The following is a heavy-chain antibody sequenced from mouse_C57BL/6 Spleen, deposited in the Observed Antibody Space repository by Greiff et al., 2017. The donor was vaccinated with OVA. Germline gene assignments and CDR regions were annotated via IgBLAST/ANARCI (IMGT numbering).Heavy chain of an antibody. CDR1: GYTFTSYW. CDR3: AREGNPRAMDY. V-gene: IGHV1-72*01. CDR2: LDPNSGGT. Sequence: VQLQQPGAELVKPGASVKLSCKASGYTFTSYWMHWVKQRPGRGLEWIGRLDPNSGGTKYNEKFKSKATLPVAKPSSTAYMQLSSLTSEDAAVYDCAREGNPRAMDYWGQGTSVTVSS. J-gene: IGHJ4*01.